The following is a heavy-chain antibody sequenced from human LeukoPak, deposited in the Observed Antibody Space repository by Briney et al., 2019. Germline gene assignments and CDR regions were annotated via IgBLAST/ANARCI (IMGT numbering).Heavy chain of an antibody. CDR3: ARGIAVAGPFYYYYYYMDV. D-gene: IGHD6-19*01. CDR1: GGSISSYY. J-gene: IGHJ6*03. Sequence: PSETLSLTCTVSGGSISSYYWSWIRQPPGKGLEWIGYIYYSGSTNYNPSLKSRVTISVVTSKNQFSLKLSSVTAADTAVYYCARGIAVAGPFYYYYYYMDVWGKGTTVTVSS. V-gene: IGHV4-59*01. CDR2: IYYSGST.